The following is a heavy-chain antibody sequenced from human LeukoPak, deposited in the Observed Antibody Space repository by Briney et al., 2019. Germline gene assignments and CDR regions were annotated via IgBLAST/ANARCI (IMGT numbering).Heavy chain of an antibody. CDR3: ALLLWFGELLQRSDY. CDR2: INPNSGGT. D-gene: IGHD3-10*01. Sequence: ASVKVSCKASGYIFTGYYMHWVRQAPGQGLEWMGRINPNSGGTNYAQKFQGRVTMTRDTSISTAYMELSRLRSDDTAVYYCALLLWFGELLQRSDYWGQGTLVTVSS. V-gene: IGHV1-2*06. CDR1: GYIFTGYY. J-gene: IGHJ4*02.